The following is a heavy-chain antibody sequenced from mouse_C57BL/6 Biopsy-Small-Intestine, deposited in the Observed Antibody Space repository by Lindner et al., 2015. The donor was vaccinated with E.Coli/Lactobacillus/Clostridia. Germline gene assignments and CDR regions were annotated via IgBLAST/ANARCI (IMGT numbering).Heavy chain of an antibody. CDR3: AKGGDFGDYAHTDY. J-gene: IGHJ2*02. D-gene: IGHD2-13*01. CDR2: IDRNHGGP. Sequence: SVKVSCKASGYTFTDYYLHWVRHAPGQGLEWIGRIDRNHGGPTYAQKFQGRVTLSRDTSITTAYMELSRLRSDDAAVYYCAKGGDFGDYAHTDYWGQGTLAHRLL. V-gene: IGHV1-72*04. CDR1: GYTFTDYY.